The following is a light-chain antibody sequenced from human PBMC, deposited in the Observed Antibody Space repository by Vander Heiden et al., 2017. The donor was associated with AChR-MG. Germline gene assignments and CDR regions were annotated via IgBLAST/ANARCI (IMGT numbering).Light chain of an antibody. Sequence: QSALAQPPSASGTPGQRVTVSCSGFSSNTGSNSVNWYQQVPGMAPNLLIHSDDPRPSGVPDRFSGSRSGTSASLAITGLQSEDEAVYYCATWDDSLTAYVFGPGTTVTVL. CDR2: SDD. V-gene: IGLV1-44*01. CDR1: SSNTGSNS. J-gene: IGLJ1*01. CDR3: ATWDDSLTAYV.